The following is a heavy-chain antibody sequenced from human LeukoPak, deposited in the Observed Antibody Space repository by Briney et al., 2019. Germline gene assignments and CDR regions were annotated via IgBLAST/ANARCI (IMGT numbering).Heavy chain of an antibody. CDR2: LKQDGSEK. V-gene: IGHV3-7*01. D-gene: IGHD6-19*01. J-gene: IGHJ4*02. CDR1: GFTVSGYW. Sequence: GGSLAVYCAASGFTVSGYWMMWIHQAQGPWRAWVENLKQDGSEKYYVDYVKGRFTSSRDNAKNSLYLQMNSLRAEDTAVYYCAREVVSSGWYRGTYFDYWGQGTLVTVSS. CDR3: AREVVSSGWYRGTYFDY.